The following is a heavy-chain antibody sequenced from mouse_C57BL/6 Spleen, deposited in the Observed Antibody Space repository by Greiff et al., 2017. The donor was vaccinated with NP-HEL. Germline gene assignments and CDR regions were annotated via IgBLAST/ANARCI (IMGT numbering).Heavy chain of an antibody. D-gene: IGHD2-1*01. CDR2: IYPGSGST. CDR1: GYTFTSYW. CDR3: ARFLYGNDAMDY. V-gene: IGHV1-55*01. Sequence: QVQLHHPFAELVKPGASVKMSCKASGYTFTSYWITWVKQRPGQGLEWIGDIYPGSGSTNYNEKFKSKATLTVDTSSSTAYMQLSSLTSEDSAVYYCARFLYGNDAMDYWGQGTSVTVSS. J-gene: IGHJ4*01.